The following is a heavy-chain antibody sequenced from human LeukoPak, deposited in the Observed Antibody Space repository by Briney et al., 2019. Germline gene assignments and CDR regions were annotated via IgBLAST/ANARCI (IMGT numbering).Heavy chain of an antibody. CDR2: INHSGST. CDR1: GGSFSGYY. Sequence: PSETLSLTCAVYGGSFSGYYWSWIRQPPGKGLEWIGEINHSGSTNYNPSLKSRVTISVDTSKNQFSLKPSSVTAADTAVYYCARVYYDSSPFVYYFDYWGQGTLVTVSS. V-gene: IGHV4-34*01. J-gene: IGHJ4*02. D-gene: IGHD3-22*01. CDR3: ARVYYDSSPFVYYFDY.